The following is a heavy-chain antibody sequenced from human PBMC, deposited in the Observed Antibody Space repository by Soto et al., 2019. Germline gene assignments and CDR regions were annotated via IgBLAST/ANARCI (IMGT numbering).Heavy chain of an antibody. CDR1: GFTFSNFG. J-gene: IGHJ4*02. D-gene: IGHD1-1*01. CDR2: ISSSSTTI. Sequence: EVQLVESGGGLVQPGGSLRLSCEASGFTFSNFGINWVRQAPGKGLEWVSHISSSSTTIYYAESVKGRFTISRDNAKNSLYLQMSSLRCEDTAVYYCATSFITTIGTTAWGQGTLVTISS. V-gene: IGHV3-48*01. CDR3: ATSFITTIGTTA.